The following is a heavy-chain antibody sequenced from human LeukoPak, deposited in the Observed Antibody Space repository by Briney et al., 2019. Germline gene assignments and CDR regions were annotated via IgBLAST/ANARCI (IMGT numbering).Heavy chain of an antibody. V-gene: IGHV3-21*06. D-gene: IGHD3-10*01. Sequence: GGSLRLSCAASGFTFSDYSMNWVRQTPRKGLEWVSCISGSGSYTYYADSVKGRFTISRDNAKNSLHLQVNSLRAEDTAVYYCVRERFHGSGAPKFDFWGQGTLVTVSS. CDR3: VRERFHGSGAPKFDF. CDR1: GFTFSDYS. CDR2: ISGSGSYT. J-gene: IGHJ4*02.